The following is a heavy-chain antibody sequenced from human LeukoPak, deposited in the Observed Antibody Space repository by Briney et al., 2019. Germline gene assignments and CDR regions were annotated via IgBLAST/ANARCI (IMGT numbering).Heavy chain of an antibody. CDR3: AKSTTTVTWGYFDY. J-gene: IGHJ4*02. V-gene: IGHV4-61*02. CDR2: IYTSGST. D-gene: IGHD4-17*01. Sequence: PSETLSLTCTVSGGSISSSSYYWGWIRQPAGKGLEWIGRIYTSGSTNYNPSLKSRVTISVDTSKNQFSLKLSSVTAADTAVYYCAKSTTTVTWGYFDYWGQGTLVTVSS. CDR1: GGSISSSSYY.